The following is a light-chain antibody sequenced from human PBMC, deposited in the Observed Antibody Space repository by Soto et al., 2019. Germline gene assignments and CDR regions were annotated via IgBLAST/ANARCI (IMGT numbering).Light chain of an antibody. V-gene: IGLV2-14*03. Sequence: QSALTQPASGSGSPGQSITISCTGTSSDVGGYNYVSWYQQHPGKAPKLMIYDVSNRPSGVSNRFSGSKSGNTASLTISGVQAEDEADYYCGSYTSSISVVFGGGTKLTVL. CDR2: DVS. CDR3: GSYTSSISVV. J-gene: IGLJ2*01. CDR1: SSDVGGYNY.